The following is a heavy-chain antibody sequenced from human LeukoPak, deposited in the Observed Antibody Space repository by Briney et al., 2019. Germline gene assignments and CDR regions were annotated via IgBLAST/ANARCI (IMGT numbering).Heavy chain of an antibody. D-gene: IGHD3-22*01. J-gene: IGHJ5*01. Sequence: ASVKVSCKASGYTFTSYGISWVRQAPGQGLEWMGWISAYNGNTNYAQKLQGRVTMTTDTSTSTAYMELRSLRSDDTAVYFCARADSVDYYDATGYYYGWFDSWGQGTLVTVSS. CDR2: ISAYNGNT. V-gene: IGHV1-18*01. CDR3: ARADSVDYYDATGYYYGWFDS. CDR1: GYTFTSYG.